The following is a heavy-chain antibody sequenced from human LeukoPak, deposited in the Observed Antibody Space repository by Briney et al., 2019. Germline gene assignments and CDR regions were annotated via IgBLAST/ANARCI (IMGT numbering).Heavy chain of an antibody. CDR3: ARDMRSITMIVVGPIDY. CDR2: IYYSGRT. CDR1: GGSISDYY. D-gene: IGHD3-22*01. V-gene: IGHV4-59*01. Sequence: PSETLSLTCTVSGGSISDYYWNWMRQPPGKGLEWIGYIYYSGRTNYNPSLKSRVSISVDTSKNQFSLKLSSVTAADTAVYYCARDMRSITMIVVGPIDYWGQGTLVTVSS. J-gene: IGHJ4*02.